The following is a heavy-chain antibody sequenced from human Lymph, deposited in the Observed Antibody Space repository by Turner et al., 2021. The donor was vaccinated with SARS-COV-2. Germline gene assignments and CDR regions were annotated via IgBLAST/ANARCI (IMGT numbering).Heavy chain of an antibody. Sequence: QVQLVQSGPEVKKPVASVKVSCKASGYTFTGYYMHWVRQAPGQGLEWMGWINPNSGGTNYAQKFQGRVTMTRDTSISTAYMELSRLRSDDTAVYYCARDVERYNDFWSGYSGGYGLDVWGQGTTVTVSS. CDR2: INPNSGGT. D-gene: IGHD3-3*01. V-gene: IGHV1-2*02. CDR1: GYTFTGYY. J-gene: IGHJ6*02. CDR3: ARDVERYNDFWSGYSGGYGLDV.